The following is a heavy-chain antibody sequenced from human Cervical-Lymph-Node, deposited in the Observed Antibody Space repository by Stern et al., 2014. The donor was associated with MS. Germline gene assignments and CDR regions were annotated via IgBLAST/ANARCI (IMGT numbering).Heavy chain of an antibody. J-gene: IGHJ6*02. Sequence: QLQLQESGPGLVRPSQTLSLTCTVSGGSINSVGFYWTWIRQPAGEGLEWIGRLYTPDNINYNPSPKSRVTISKDTSRNQFSLRLTSGTAADAATYYCASSQGYHYGLDVWGRGTTVTVSS. V-gene: IGHV4-61*02. CDR1: GGSINSVGFY. CDR2: LYTPDNI. CDR3: ASSQGYHYGLDV.